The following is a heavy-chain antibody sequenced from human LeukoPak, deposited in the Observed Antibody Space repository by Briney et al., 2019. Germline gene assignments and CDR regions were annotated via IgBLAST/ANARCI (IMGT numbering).Heavy chain of an antibody. V-gene: IGHV4-39*01. CDR2: IYYSGNT. D-gene: IGHD3-22*01. J-gene: IGHJ4*02. CDR3: AWGSSGYYQLFDY. Sequence: PSETLSLTCTVSGGSISSSSYYWDWIRQPPGKGLEWIGTIYYSGNTYYNPSLKSRVTISVDTSKNQFSLKLSSVTAADTAVYYCAWGSSGYYQLFDYWGQGILVTVSS. CDR1: GGSISSSSYY.